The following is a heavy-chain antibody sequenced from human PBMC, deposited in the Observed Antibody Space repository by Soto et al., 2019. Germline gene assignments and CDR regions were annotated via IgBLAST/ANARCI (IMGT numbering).Heavy chain of an antibody. J-gene: IGHJ4*02. V-gene: IGHV3-21*01. CDR2: ISGSSSYI. D-gene: IGHD6-13*01. CDR1: GFTFSSYS. CDR3: AREGIAAALDY. Sequence: EVQLVESGGGLVKPGGSLRLSCAASGFTFSSYSMNWVRQAPGKGLEWVSSISGSSSYIFYAASVKGRFTISRDNAKNSLYLQVNSLRAEDTAVYYCAREGIAAALDYWGQGTLVTVSS.